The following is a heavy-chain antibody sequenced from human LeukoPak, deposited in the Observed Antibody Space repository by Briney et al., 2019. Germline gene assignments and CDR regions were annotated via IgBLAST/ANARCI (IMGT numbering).Heavy chain of an antibody. J-gene: IGHJ3*01. V-gene: IGHV3-23*01. CDR3: AKDPSTDIVVV. CDR2: ISGSGGST. Sequence: GGSLRLSCAASGLTFSSHWMHWVRQAPGKGLEWVSAISGSGGSTYYADSVKGRFTISRDNSKNTLYLQMNSLRAEDTAVYYCAKDPSTDIVVVWGQGTMVTVSS. CDR1: GLTFSSHW. D-gene: IGHD2-15*01.